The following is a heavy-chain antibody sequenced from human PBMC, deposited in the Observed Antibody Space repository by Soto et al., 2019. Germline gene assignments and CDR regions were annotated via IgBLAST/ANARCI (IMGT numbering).Heavy chain of an antibody. Sequence: GGSLRLSCAASGFTFSSYAMHWVRQAPGKGLEWVAVISYDGSNKYYADSVKGRFTISRDNSKNTLFLQMNSLKAEDTAVYYCARDEQLGRAYYDFWSGYSRYYYYGMDVWGQGTTVTVSS. J-gene: IGHJ6*02. V-gene: IGHV3-30-3*01. CDR3: ARDEQLGRAYYDFWSGYSRYYYYGMDV. D-gene: IGHD3-3*01. CDR1: GFTFSSYA. CDR2: ISYDGSNK.